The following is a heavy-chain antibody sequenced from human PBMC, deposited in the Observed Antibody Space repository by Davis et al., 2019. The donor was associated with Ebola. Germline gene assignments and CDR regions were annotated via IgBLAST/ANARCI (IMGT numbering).Heavy chain of an antibody. Sequence: GSLRLSCTVSGGSISSYYWSWIRQPPGKGLEWIGYIYYSGSTNYNPSLKSRVTISVDTSKNQFSLKLSSVTAADTAVYYCARDDVEYSSGWSPLLPWGQGTLVTVSS. V-gene: IGHV4-59*01. CDR3: ARDDVEYSSGWSPLLP. CDR2: IYYSGST. D-gene: IGHD6-19*01. J-gene: IGHJ5*02. CDR1: GGSISSYY.